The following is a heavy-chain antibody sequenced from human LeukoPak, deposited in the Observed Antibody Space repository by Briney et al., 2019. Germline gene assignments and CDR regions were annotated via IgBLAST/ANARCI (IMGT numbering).Heavy chain of an antibody. J-gene: IGHJ4*02. CDR2: IYTSGST. Sequence: SETLSLTCTVSGYSINSGYYWSWIRQPAGKGLEWIGRIYTSGSTNYNPSLKSRVTMSVDTSKNQFSLKLSSVTAADTAVYYCASLTMILVPWGQGTLVTVSS. V-gene: IGHV4-4*07. CDR3: ASLTMILVP. CDR1: GYSINSGYY. D-gene: IGHD3-22*01.